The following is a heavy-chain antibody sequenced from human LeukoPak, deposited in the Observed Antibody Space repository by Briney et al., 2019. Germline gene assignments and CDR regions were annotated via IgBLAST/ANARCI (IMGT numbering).Heavy chain of an antibody. CDR1: GGSISSSSYY. V-gene: IGHV4-39*01. CDR2: TYYSGST. Sequence: PSETLSLTCNVSGGSISSSSYYWGWIRQPPGKGLEWIGSTYYSGSTYYNPSLKSRVTISVDTSKNQFSVKLSAVTAADTAVYYCARQSQYYGSGSYYNYWGQGTLVTVSS. J-gene: IGHJ4*02. CDR3: ARQSQYYGSGSYYNY. D-gene: IGHD3-10*01.